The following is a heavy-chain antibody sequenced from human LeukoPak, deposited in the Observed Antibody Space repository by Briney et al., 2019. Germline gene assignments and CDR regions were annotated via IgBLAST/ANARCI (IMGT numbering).Heavy chain of an antibody. Sequence: GASVKVSCKASGGTFSSYAISWVRQAPGQGLEWMGRIIPILGIANYAQKFQGRVTITADKSTSTAYMELSSLRSEDTAVYYCARESWADYVWGSLAFAFDYWGQGTLVTVSS. V-gene: IGHV1-69*04. CDR3: ARESWADYVWGSLAFAFDY. J-gene: IGHJ4*02. D-gene: IGHD3-16*01. CDR1: GGTFSSYA. CDR2: IIPILGIA.